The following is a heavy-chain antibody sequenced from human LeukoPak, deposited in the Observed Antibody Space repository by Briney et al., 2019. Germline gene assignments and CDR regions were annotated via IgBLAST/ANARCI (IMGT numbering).Heavy chain of an antibody. CDR1: GGSISTYY. J-gene: IGHJ3*01. Sequence: SETLSLTCLVSGGSISTYYWSWIRQPPGKGLEWIGYIYYSGSTNYNPSLKSRVTISVDTSKNQFSLKLSSVTAADTAVYYCARYLGDAFDVWGQGTMVTVSS. CDR3: ARYLGDAFDV. CDR2: IYYSGST. D-gene: IGHD7-27*01. V-gene: IGHV4-59*01.